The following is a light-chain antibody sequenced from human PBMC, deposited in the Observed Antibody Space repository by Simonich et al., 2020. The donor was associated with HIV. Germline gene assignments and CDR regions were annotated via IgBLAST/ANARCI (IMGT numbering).Light chain of an antibody. V-gene: IGKV3D-20*01. CDR3: QQYGGT. CDR1: PSVSSSY. J-gene: IGKJ4*01. CDR2: DAS. Sequence: EIVLTQSPGTLSLFPGERATLSCRASPSVSSSYLAWYQQKPGLAPRLLIYDASSRATGIPDRFSGSGSGTDFTLTIGRLEPEDFAVYYCQQYGGTFGGGTKVEIK.